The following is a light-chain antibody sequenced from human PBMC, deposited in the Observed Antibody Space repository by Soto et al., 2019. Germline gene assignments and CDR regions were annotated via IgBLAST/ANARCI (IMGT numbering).Light chain of an antibody. Sequence: EIVMPQSPATLSASPGERATLSCRASQSVSSNLAWYQQKPGQAPRLLLYGASTRATGIPARFIGSGSGTEFSLTISSLQSEDFAVDYWQQYNNWPPYTFGQGTKLEIK. V-gene: IGKV3-15*01. J-gene: IGKJ2*01. CDR3: QQYNNWPPYT. CDR1: QSVSSN. CDR2: GAS.